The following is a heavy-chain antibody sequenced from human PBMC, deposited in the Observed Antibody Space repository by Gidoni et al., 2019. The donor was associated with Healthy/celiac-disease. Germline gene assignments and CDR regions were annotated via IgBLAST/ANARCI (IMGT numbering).Heavy chain of an antibody. CDR3: TLRDGYNSSKIDY. CDR2: IRSKANSYAT. D-gene: IGHD5-12*01. CDR1: GFTFSGSA. J-gene: IGHJ4*02. Sequence: EVQLVESGGGLVQPGGSLKLSCAASGFTFSGSAMHWVRQASGKGLEWVGRIRSKANSYATAYAASVKGRFTISRDDSKNTAYLQMNSLKTEDTAVYYCTLRDGYNSSKIDYWGQGTLVTVSS. V-gene: IGHV3-73*02.